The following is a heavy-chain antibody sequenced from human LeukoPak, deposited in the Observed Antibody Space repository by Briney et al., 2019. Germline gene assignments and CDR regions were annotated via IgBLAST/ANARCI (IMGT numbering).Heavy chain of an antibody. CDR2: VFSSGGT. D-gene: IGHD6-13*01. CDR3: ARLLKLSSSWAYFDY. Sequence: SETLSLTCTVSGGFISGYYWGWIRQPPGKGLEWIGYVFSSGGTNYNASLRSRLTISVDTSKNQFSLKLTSVTAADTAVYYCARLLKLSSSWAYFDYWGQGTPVTVSS. J-gene: IGHJ4*02. CDR1: GGFISGYY. V-gene: IGHV4-59*08.